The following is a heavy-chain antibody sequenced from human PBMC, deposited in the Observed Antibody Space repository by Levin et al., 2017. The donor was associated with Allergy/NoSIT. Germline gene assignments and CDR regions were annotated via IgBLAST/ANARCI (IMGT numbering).Heavy chain of an antibody. CDR1: GFTFSSYA. D-gene: IGHD3-10*01. V-gene: IGHV3-23*01. Sequence: ETLSLTCAASGFTFSSYAMSWVRQAPGKGLEWVSAISGNGGSTYYADSVKGRFTISRDNSKNTLYLQMNSLRAEDTAVYCCAKDLGVRGGWFDPWGQGTLVTVSS. J-gene: IGHJ5*02. CDR3: AKDLGVRGGWFDP. CDR2: ISGNGGST.